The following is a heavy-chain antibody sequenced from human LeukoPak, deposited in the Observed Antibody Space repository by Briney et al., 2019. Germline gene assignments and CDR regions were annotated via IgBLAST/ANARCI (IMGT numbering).Heavy chain of an antibody. Sequence: AGGSLRLSCAASGFTFSSYAMHWVRQAPGKGLEYASAISSNGGSTYYANSVKGRFTISRDNSKNTLYLQMGSLRAEDMAVYYCARDRGSYDYWGQGTLVTVSS. CDR3: ARDRGSYDY. CDR2: ISSNGGST. CDR1: GFTFSSYA. V-gene: IGHV3-64*01. J-gene: IGHJ4*02. D-gene: IGHD1-26*01.